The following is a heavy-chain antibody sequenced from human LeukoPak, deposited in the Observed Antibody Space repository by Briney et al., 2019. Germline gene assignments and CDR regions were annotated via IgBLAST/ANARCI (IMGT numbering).Heavy chain of an antibody. CDR3: ARHRRKVAAFDI. Sequence: SETLSLTCTVSGGSISSSSYYWGWIRQPPGKGLEWIGSVYYSGSTYYNPSLKSRVTISVDTSKNQFSLKLSSVTAADTAVYYCARHRRKVAAFDIWGQGTMVTVSS. J-gene: IGHJ3*02. CDR1: GGSISSSSYY. V-gene: IGHV4-39*01. CDR2: VYYSGST. D-gene: IGHD2-15*01.